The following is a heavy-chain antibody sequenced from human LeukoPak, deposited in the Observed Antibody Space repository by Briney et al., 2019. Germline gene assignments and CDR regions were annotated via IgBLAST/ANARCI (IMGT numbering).Heavy chain of an antibody. D-gene: IGHD4-23*01. CDR1: GFTFSSYG. CDR3: AREGLTSTPNNAFDI. Sequence: GGSLRLSCAASGFTFSSYGMHWVRQAPGKGLEWVAVIWYDENKKSYADSVKGRFTISRDNFKSTLYLQMNSLRVEDTAVYYCAREGLTSTPNNAFDIWGQGTMVTVSS. J-gene: IGHJ3*02. CDR2: IWYDENKK. V-gene: IGHV3-33*01.